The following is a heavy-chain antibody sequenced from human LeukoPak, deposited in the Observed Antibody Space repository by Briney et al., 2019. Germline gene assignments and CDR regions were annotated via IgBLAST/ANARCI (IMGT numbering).Heavy chain of an antibody. J-gene: IGHJ4*02. CDR3: ARGVDTYYYDSSGSDY. Sequence: ASVKVSCKVSGYTLTELSMHWVRQAPGKGLEWMGGFDPEDGETIYAQKFQGRVTITRNTSISTAYMELSSLRSEDTAVYYCARGVDTYYYDSSGSDYWGQGTLVTVSS. CDR1: GYTLTELS. D-gene: IGHD3-22*01. V-gene: IGHV1-24*01. CDR2: FDPEDGET.